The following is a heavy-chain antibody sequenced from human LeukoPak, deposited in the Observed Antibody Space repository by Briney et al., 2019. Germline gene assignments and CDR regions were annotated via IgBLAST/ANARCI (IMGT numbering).Heavy chain of an antibody. CDR3: AKDLRITIIVVVKAPTEFDY. CDR2: ISGGGGST. D-gene: IGHD3-22*01. J-gene: IGHJ4*02. Sequence: PGGSLRLSCAASGFTFSSYGMNWVRQAPGKGLEWVSSISGGGGSTYYADSVKGRFTISRDNSKNTLYLQMNSLRAEDTAVYYCAKDLRITIIVVVKAPTEFDYWGQGTLVTVSS. CDR1: GFTFSSYG. V-gene: IGHV3-23*01.